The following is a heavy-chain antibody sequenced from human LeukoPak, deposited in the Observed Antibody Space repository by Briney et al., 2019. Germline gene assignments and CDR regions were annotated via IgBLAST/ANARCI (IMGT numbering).Heavy chain of an antibody. CDR3: ARDHEYAFDI. J-gene: IGHJ3*02. CDR2: ISSSGSSI. V-gene: IGHV3-48*03. CDR1: GFTFSRYE. Sequence: GGSLRLSCAASGFTFSRYEVNWVRQAPGKGLEWVSYISSSGSSIYYADSVKGRFTISRDNAKNSLYLQMNSLRAEDTAVYYCARDHEYAFDIWGQGTMVIVSS.